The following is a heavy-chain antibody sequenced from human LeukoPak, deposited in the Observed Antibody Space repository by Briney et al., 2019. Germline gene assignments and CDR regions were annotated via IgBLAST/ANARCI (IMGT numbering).Heavy chain of an antibody. CDR2: MNPNSGNT. CDR1: GYTFTIYD. V-gene: IGHV1-8*03. D-gene: IGHD1-26*01. CDR3: ARGSGGSYRTYYYYMDV. Sequence: ASVTVSSMASGYTFTIYDINWVRQATGQGLEWMGWMNPNSGNTGYVQKFQGRVTITRNTSISTAYMELSSLRSEDTAVYYCARGSGGSYRTYYYYMDVWGKGTTVTVSS. J-gene: IGHJ6*03.